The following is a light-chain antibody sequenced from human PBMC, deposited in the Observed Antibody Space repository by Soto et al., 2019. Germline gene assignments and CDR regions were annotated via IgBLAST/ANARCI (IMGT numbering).Light chain of an antibody. CDR1: SGDVGHYNY. J-gene: IGLJ3*02. CDR2: EVS. CDR3: TSYTTSRIWV. V-gene: IGLV2-14*01. Sequence: QSALTQPASVSGSPGQSITISCTGSSGDVGHYNYVSWYQQHPGKAPKLMIYEVSNRPSGVSNRFSGSKSGNTASLIISGLQAEDEADYYCTSYTTSRIWVFGGGTKVTDL.